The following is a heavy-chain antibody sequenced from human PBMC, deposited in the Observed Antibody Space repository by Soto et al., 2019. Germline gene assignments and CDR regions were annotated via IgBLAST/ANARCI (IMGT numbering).Heavy chain of an antibody. D-gene: IGHD5-12*01. V-gene: IGHV3-49*04. CDR2: IRSKAYGGTT. J-gene: IGHJ4*02. Sequence: GGSLRLSCTASGFTFGDYAMSWVRQAPGKGLEWVGFIRSKAYGGTTEYAASVKGRFTISRDDSKSIAYLQMNSLKTEDTAVYYCTRDRRWLQLGFDYWGQGTLVTVSS. CDR1: GFTFGDYA. CDR3: TRDRRWLQLGFDY.